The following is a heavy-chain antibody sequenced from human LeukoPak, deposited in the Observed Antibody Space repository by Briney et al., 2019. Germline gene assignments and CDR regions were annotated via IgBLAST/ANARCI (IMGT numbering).Heavy chain of an antibody. CDR3: ARGSKSYGDYIRSRIHYFDY. CDR2: ISYDGSNK. Sequence: GGSLRLSCAASGFTFSSYAMHWVRQPPGKGLEWVAVISYDGSNKYYADSVKGRFTISRDNSKNTLYLQMNSLRAEDTAVYYCARGSKSYGDYIRSRIHYFDYWGQGTWSPSPQ. CDR1: GFTFSSYA. V-gene: IGHV3-30*04. D-gene: IGHD4-17*01. J-gene: IGHJ4*02.